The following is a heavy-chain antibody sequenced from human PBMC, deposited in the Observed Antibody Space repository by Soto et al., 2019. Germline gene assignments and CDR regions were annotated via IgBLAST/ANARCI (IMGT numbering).Heavy chain of an antibody. D-gene: IGHD3-16*02. V-gene: IGHV1-69*08. J-gene: IGHJ6*03. CDR2: IILILGIA. CDR1: GGTFSSYT. CDR3: ARENYDYICGSYRYWDYYYYMDV. Sequence: QVQLVQSGAEVKKPGSSVKVSCKASGGTFSSYTISWVRQAPGQGLEWMGRIILILGIANYAQKFQGRVTITADKSTSKAYMELSSLRSEDTAVYYCARENYDYICGSYRYWDYYYYMDVWGKGTTVTVSS.